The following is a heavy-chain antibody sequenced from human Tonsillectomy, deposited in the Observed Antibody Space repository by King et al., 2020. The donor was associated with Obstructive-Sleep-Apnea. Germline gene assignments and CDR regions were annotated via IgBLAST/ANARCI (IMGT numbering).Heavy chain of an antibody. D-gene: IGHD4-17*01. CDR3: ARDSYGDYLDY. V-gene: IGHV4-59*01. Sequence: VQLQESGPGLVKPSETLSLTCTVSGGSISRYYWNWIRQPPGRGLEGIGYIYYSGGTNYNPSLKSRVTMSVDTSKNQFSLRLRSVTAADTAVYYCARDSYGDYLDYWGQGTLVTVSS. CDR2: IYYSGGT. CDR1: GGSISRYY. J-gene: IGHJ4*02.